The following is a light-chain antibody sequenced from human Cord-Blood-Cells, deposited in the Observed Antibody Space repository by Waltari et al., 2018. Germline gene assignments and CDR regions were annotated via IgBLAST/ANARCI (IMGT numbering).Light chain of an antibody. CDR2: AAS. J-gene: IGKJ2*03. CDR1: QGISSY. Sequence: AIRMTQSPSSFSASTGDRVPITFRASQGISSYLAWYQQKPGKAPKLLIYAASTLQSGVPSRFGGSGSGTDFTLTISCLQSEDFATYYCQQYYSYPHSFGQGTKLEIK. CDR3: QQYYSYPHS. V-gene: IGKV1-8*01.